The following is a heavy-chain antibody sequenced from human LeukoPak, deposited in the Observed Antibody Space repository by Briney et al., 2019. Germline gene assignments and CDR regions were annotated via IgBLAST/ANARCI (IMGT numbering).Heavy chain of an antibody. CDR3: AKVSKKTQYSSSWSPLYYFDY. CDR2: ISGSGGST. V-gene: IGHV3-23*01. D-gene: IGHD6-13*01. Sequence: GGSLRLSCAASGFTFSSYGMHWVRQAPGKGLEWVSAISGSGGSTYYADSVKGRFTISRDNSKNTLYLQMNSLRAEDTAVYYCAKVSKKTQYSSSWSPLYYFDYWGQGTLVTVSS. J-gene: IGHJ4*02. CDR1: GFTFSSYG.